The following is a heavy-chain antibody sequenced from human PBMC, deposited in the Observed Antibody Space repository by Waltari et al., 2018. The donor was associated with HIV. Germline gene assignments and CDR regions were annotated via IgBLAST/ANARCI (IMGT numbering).Heavy chain of an antibody. CDR2: IYSGGSA. Sequence: EVQLVQSGGGLIQPGGSLRLSCAASGFTVSSNYMGWVRQAPGQGLEWVSVIYSGGSAFYADSVQGLFTISIDNAKKTLFLQLNSLRAEDTAVYYCARDRGDSFFPYWGQGTLVTVSS. CDR1: GFTVSSNY. CDR3: ARDRGDSFFPY. J-gene: IGHJ4*02. D-gene: IGHD5-18*01. V-gene: IGHV3-53*01.